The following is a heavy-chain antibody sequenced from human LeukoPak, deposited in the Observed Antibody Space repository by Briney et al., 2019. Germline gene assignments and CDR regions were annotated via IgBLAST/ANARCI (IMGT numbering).Heavy chain of an antibody. J-gene: IGHJ4*02. Sequence: GGSLRLSCAASGFTFSSYAMSWVRQAPGKGLEGVSAISGSGGSTYYADSVKGRFTISRDNSKNTLYLQMKSLRAEDTAVYYCAKDSRYCSSASCYTYWGQGTLVTVSS. CDR2: ISGSGGST. D-gene: IGHD2-2*02. V-gene: IGHV3-23*01. CDR1: GFTFSSYA. CDR3: AKDSRYCSSASCYTY.